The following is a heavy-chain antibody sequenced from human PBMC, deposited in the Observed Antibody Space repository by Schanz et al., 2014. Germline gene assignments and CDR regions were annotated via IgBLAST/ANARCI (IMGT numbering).Heavy chain of an antibody. D-gene: IGHD3-3*01. CDR2: INPSGGST. V-gene: IGHV1-46*01. J-gene: IGHJ6*02. Sequence: QVHLVQSGAEVKEPGSSVKVSCKASTYTFSTYYIHWVRQAPGQGLEWMGVINPSGGSTNYAQKFQGRVRMTRDTSTSTVYMELSSLRSEDTAVFYCATEAIRQTYNYYGMDVWGQGTTVTVSS. CDR1: TYTFSTYY. CDR3: ATEAIRQTYNYYGMDV.